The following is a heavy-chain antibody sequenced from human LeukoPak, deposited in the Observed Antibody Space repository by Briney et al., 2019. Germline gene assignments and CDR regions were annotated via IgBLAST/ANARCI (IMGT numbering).Heavy chain of an antibody. J-gene: IGHJ4*02. Sequence: SETLSLTCAAYGGSFSGYYWSWIRQPPGKGLEWIGEINHSGSTNYNPSLKSRVTISVDTSKNQFSLKLSSVTAADTAVYYCARGLTISSSGSYYFDYWGQGTLVTVSS. CDR2: INHSGST. V-gene: IGHV4-34*01. CDR3: ARGLTISSSGSYYFDY. D-gene: IGHD3-3*01. CDR1: GGSFSGYY.